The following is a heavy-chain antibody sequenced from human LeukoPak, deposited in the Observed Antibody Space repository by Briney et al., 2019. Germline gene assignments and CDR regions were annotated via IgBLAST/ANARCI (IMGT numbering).Heavy chain of an antibody. Sequence: SETLSLTCTVSDDSINSYHWSWIRQPPGKGLEWIGYISSSGSTSYNPSLKSRVTISVDTSKNQFSLKLSSLTAADTAVSYCARVGRGDHTWGSYYCDHWGQGTLVTVSS. CDR2: ISSSGST. D-gene: IGHD3-16*01. CDR1: DDSINSYH. CDR3: ARVGRGDHTWGSYYCDH. V-gene: IGHV4-59*01. J-gene: IGHJ4*02.